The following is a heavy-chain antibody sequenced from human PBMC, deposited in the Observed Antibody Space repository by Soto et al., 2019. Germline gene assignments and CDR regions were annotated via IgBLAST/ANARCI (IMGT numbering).Heavy chain of an antibody. J-gene: IGHJ4*02. D-gene: IGHD6-13*01. CDR3: ARSSEQQLAGY. V-gene: IGHV3-21*01. CDR2: ISSSSSYI. CDR1: GFTFSSYS. Sequence: GGSLRLSCAASGFTFSSYSMNWVRQAPGKGLEWVSSISSSSSYIYYADSVKGRFAISRDNAKNSLYLQMNSLRAEDTAVYYCARSSEQQLAGYWGQGTLVTVSS.